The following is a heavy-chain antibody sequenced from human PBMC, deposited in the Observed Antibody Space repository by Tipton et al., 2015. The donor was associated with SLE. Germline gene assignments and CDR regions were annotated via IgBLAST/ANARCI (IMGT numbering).Heavy chain of an antibody. J-gene: IGHJ3*01. CDR3: ARSVWGSSPGAFPV. D-gene: IGHD3-16*01. CDR1: GLYIDRAHH. CDR2: IYYSGTT. V-gene: IGHV4-38-2*02. Sequence: TLSLTCNVSGLYIDRAHHWGWIRQPPGKGLEWIGSIYYSGTTYYNPSLKSRVTISVDTSKNQFSLKLTSVTPDDTAVYFCARSVWGSSPGAFPVWGQGTMVTVSS.